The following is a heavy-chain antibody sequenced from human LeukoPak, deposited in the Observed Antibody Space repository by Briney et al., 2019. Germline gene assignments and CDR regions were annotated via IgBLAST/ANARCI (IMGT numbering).Heavy chain of an antibody. J-gene: IGHJ6*03. V-gene: IGHV4-34*01. CDR3: ARRWNYGRNYYIDV. Sequence: KPSETLTLTCAVYGGSFSHYYWSWIRQSPGMGLEWIGEINDSGTINYNPTLMSRVTISLDKSKNQFSLKLSSATAAETAVYYCARRWNYGRNYYIDVWGKGATVSVSS. CDR2: INDSGTI. CDR1: GGSFSHYY. D-gene: IGHD1-7*01.